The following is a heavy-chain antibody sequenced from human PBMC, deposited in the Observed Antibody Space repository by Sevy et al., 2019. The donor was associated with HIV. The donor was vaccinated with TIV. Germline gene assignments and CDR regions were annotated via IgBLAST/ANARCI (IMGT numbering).Heavy chain of an antibody. J-gene: IGHJ4*02. V-gene: IGHV3-53*01. D-gene: IGHD5-18*01. CDR3: ARGGYSYAIDY. CDR1: GFTVSSNY. CDR2: IYSGGST. Sequence: GGSLRLSCTASGFTVSSNYMSWVRQAPGKGLEWVSVIYSGGSTYYADSVKGRFTISRDNSKNTLYLQMNSLRAEDTAVYYCARGGYSYAIDYWGQGTLVTVSS.